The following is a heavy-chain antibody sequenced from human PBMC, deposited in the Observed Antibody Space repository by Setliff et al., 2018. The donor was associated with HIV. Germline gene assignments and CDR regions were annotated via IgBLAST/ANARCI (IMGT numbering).Heavy chain of an antibody. CDR2: INTNTGSP. V-gene: IGHV7-4-1*02. CDR3: ARDGYYYDSSGHLAYYFDY. J-gene: IGHJ4*02. Sequence: GASVKVSCRASGYTFTNYGVSWVRQAPGQGLEWLGWINTNTGSPTYAQDFTGRFVFSLDTSVSTAYLQISSLKAEDIAEYYCARDGYYYDSSGHLAYYFDYWGRGTLVTVSS. D-gene: IGHD3-22*01. CDR1: GYTFTNYG.